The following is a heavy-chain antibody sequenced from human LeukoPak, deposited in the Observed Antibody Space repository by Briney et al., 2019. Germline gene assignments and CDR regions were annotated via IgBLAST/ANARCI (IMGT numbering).Heavy chain of an antibody. CDR1: GGSISSSSYY. CDR2: IYYSGGT. CDR3: ARHLFLVPAAMEGIFDY. D-gene: IGHD2-2*01. J-gene: IGHJ4*02. V-gene: IGHV4-39*01. Sequence: PSETLSLTCTVSGGSISSSSYYWGWIRQPPGKGLEWIGSIYYSGGTYYNPSLKSRVTISVDTSKNQFSLKLSSVTAADTAVYYCARHLFLVPAAMEGIFDYWGQGTLVTVSS.